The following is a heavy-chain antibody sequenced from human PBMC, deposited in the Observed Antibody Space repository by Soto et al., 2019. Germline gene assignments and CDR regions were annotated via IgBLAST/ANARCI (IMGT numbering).Heavy chain of an antibody. D-gene: IGHD4-17*01. CDR3: ARDGAPVQAVTTLSGFYGMDV. CDR2: ISGSGGST. V-gene: IGHV3-23*01. Sequence: GGSLRLSCAASGFTFSSYAMSWVRQAPGKGLEWVSAISGSGGSTYYADSVKGRFTISRDNSKNTLYLQMNSLRSEDTAVYYCARDGAPVQAVTTLSGFYGMDVWGQGTTVTVSS. J-gene: IGHJ6*02. CDR1: GFTFSSYA.